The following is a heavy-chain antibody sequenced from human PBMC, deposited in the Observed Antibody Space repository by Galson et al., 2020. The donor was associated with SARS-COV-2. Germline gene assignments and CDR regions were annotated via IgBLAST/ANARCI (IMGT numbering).Heavy chain of an antibody. CDR2: ISKSGSPI. V-gene: IGHV3-48*01. CDR1: GFDFSDNN. J-gene: IGHJ3*02. D-gene: IGHD6-25*01. CDR3: AALTDAAGAFHI. Sequence: QAGGSLRLSCAASGFDFSDNNMQWVRQAPGKGLEWVSFISKSGSPIYYSDSVKGRFTISRDNARESLYLQMTSLRVEDTAFYYCAALTDAAGAFHIWGQGTMVTVYS.